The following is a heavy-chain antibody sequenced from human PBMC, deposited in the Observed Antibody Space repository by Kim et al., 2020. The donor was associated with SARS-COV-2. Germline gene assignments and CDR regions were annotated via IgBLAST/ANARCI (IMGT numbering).Heavy chain of an antibody. D-gene: IGHD6-19*01. CDR3: ARITYSSGWYFDY. V-gene: IGHV5-10-1*01. Sequence: GESLKISCKGSGYSFTTYWITWVRQMPGKGLECMGRIDPSDSYTNYSPSFQGHVTISADKSISTAYLQWSSLKASDTAMYYCARITYSSGWYFDYWGQGTLVTVSS. J-gene: IGHJ4*02. CDR2: IDPSDSYT. CDR1: GYSFTTYW.